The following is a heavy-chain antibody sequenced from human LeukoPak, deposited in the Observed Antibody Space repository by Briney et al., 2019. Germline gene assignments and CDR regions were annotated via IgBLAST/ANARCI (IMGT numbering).Heavy chain of an antibody. V-gene: IGHV1-69*13. Sequence: ASVKVSCKASGGTFSSYAISWVRQAPGQGLEWMGGIIPIFGTANYAQKFQGRVTITADESTSTAYMELSSLRSEDTAVYYCARGDLPAALPEYFQHWGQGTLVTVSS. J-gene: IGHJ1*01. CDR1: GGTFSSYA. CDR3: ARGDLPAALPEYFQH. CDR2: IIPIFGTA. D-gene: IGHD2-2*01.